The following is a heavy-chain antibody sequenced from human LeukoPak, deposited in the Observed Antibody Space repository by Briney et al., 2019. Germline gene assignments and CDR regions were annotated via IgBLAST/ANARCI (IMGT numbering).Heavy chain of an antibody. CDR3: AKDRQYQLLFFDY. Sequence: GGSLRLSCAASGFTFSSYSMNWVRQAPGKGLEWVSYISSSSSTIYYADSVKGRFTISRDNAKNSLYLQMNSLRAEDTAVYYCAKDRQYQLLFFDYWGQGTLVTVSS. J-gene: IGHJ4*02. CDR1: GFTFSSYS. V-gene: IGHV3-48*04. D-gene: IGHD2-2*01. CDR2: ISSSSSTI.